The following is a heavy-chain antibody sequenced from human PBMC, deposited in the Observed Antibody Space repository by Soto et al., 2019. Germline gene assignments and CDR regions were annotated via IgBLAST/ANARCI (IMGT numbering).Heavy chain of an antibody. Sequence: GSLRLSCAASGFTFSPYSMNWVRQAPGKGLEWVSSISSSSSFIYYADSVKGRFTISRDNAKNSLYLQMNSLRADDTAVYYCARDRTVAGTRNFDYWGQGTLVTVSS. V-gene: IGHV3-21*01. CDR2: ISSSSSFI. CDR3: ARDRTVAGTRNFDY. CDR1: GFTFSPYS. D-gene: IGHD6-19*01. J-gene: IGHJ4*02.